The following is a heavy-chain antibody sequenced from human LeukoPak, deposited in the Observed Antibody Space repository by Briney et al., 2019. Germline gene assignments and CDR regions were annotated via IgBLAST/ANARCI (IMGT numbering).Heavy chain of an antibody. D-gene: IGHD4-17*01. V-gene: IGHV3-23*01. CDR3: TKDPTGDYVGAFDP. J-gene: IGHJ5*02. Sequence: GGSLRLSCAASGFTFSSFAMTWVRHAPGEGVEGVSSITGSHGTTYNTDSVKGRFTISRDNSQNTLYLQKNSLRAEDTAVYYCTKDPTGDYVGAFDPWGQGTLVTVSS. CDR2: ITGSHGTT. CDR1: GFTFSSFA.